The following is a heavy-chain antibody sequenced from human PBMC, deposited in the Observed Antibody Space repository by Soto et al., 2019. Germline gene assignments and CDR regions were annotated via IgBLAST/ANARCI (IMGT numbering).Heavy chain of an antibody. J-gene: IGHJ4*02. CDR1: GFSFSSYA. D-gene: IGHD6-13*01. V-gene: IGHV3-23*01. CDR3: AKDRERDAWYEDY. CDR2: ISGSDGST. Sequence: EVPLLESGGGLVQPGGSLRLSCVASGFSFSSYAMSWVRQAPGKGLEWVSVISGSDGSTYYADSVKGRFTISRDNSKNTLYLHMNSLRAEDTAVYYCAKDRERDAWYEDYWGQGTLVTVSS.